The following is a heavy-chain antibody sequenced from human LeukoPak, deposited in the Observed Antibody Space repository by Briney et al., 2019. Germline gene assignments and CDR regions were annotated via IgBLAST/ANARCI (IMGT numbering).Heavy chain of an antibody. J-gene: IGHJ3*02. CDR1: GGSISSYY. Sequence: SETLSLTCAVSGGSISSYYWRWIRQPPGKGLEWIGYIYYSVRTDYNPSLKSRVTISVDTSKNQFSLKLSSVTAADTAVYYCAREGEYSGSYSPGDAFDIWGQGTMVTVSS. CDR3: AREGEYSGSYSPGDAFDI. D-gene: IGHD1-26*01. CDR2: IYYSVRT. V-gene: IGHV4-59*01.